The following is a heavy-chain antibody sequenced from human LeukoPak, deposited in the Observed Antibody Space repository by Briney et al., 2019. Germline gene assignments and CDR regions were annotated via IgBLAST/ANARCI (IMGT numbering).Heavy chain of an antibody. CDR1: GFPFSSYE. CDR3: AKDRGMFLVGYLDY. J-gene: IGHJ4*02. CDR2: ISSSGSTI. Sequence: PGGSLLLSCAASGFPFSSYEMNWVRQAPGRGLEWVSYISSSGSTIYYADSVKGRFTISRNNAKNSLYLQMNSLRAEDTAVYYCAKDRGMFLVGYLDYWGQGTLVTVSS. D-gene: IGHD2-15*01. V-gene: IGHV3-48*03.